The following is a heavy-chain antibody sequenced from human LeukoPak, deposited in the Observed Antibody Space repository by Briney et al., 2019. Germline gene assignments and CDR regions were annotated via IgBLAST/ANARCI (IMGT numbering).Heavy chain of an antibody. D-gene: IGHD1-14*01. CDR2: INHSGST. CDR1: GGSFSGYY. V-gene: IGHV4-34*01. Sequence: SETLSLTCAVYGGSFSGYYWSWIRQPPGKGLEWIGEINHSGSTNYNPSLKSRVTISVDTSKNQFSLKLSSVTAADTAVYYCARGGGMVWPLYYYYYYMDVWGKGTTVTVSS. J-gene: IGHJ6*03. CDR3: ARGGGMVWPLYYYYYYMDV.